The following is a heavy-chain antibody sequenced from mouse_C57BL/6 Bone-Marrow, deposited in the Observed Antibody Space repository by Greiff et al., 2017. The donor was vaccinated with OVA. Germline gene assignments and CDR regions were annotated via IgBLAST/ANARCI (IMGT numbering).Heavy chain of an antibody. CDR2: IRLKSDNYAT. D-gene: IGHD1-1*01. CDR3: TARDYGSSYGDY. J-gene: IGHJ2*01. CDR1: GFTFSNYW. Sequence: EVQLVESGGGLVQPGGSMKLSCVASGFTFSNYWMNWVRQSPEKGLEWVAQIRLKSDNYATHYAESVKGRFTISRDDAKSSVYLQMNNLRAEDTGIYDCTARDYGSSYGDYWGQGTTLTVSS. V-gene: IGHV6-3*01.